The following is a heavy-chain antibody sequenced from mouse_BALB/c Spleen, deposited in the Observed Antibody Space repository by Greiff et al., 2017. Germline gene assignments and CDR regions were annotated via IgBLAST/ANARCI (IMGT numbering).Heavy chain of an antibody. CDR3: ARDNYGSRSFDY. V-gene: IGHV7-3*02. Sequence: EVKLVESGGGLVQPGGSLRLSCATSGFTFTDYYMSWVRQPPGKALEWLGFIRNKANGYTTEYSASVKGRFTISRDNSQSILYLQMNTLRAEDSATYYCARDNYGSRSFDYWGQGTTLTVSS. J-gene: IGHJ2*01. D-gene: IGHD1-1*01. CDR1: GFTFTDYY. CDR2: IRNKANGYTT.